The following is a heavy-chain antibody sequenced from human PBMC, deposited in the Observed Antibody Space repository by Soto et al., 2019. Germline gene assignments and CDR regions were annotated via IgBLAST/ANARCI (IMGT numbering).Heavy chain of an antibody. CDR3: ARKRTIFGVWDY. J-gene: IGHJ4*02. D-gene: IGHD3-3*01. Sequence: PSETLSLTCAVSGGSISSSNLWSCVRQPPGRGLEWIGEIYHSGSTNYNPSLKSRVTISVDKSKNQFSLKLSSVTAADTAVYYCARKRTIFGVWDYWGQGTLVTVYS. CDR1: GGSISSSNL. CDR2: IYHSGST. V-gene: IGHV4-4*02.